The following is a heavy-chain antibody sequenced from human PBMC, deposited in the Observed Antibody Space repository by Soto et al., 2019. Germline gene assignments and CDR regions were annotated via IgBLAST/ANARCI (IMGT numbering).Heavy chain of an antibody. CDR2: ISAYNGNT. CDR3: ARDPTTETTRYYYYGMDV. D-gene: IGHD4-4*01. V-gene: IGHV1-18*01. J-gene: IGHJ6*02. CDR1: GYTFTSYG. Sequence: ASVKVSCKASGYTFTSYGISWVRQAPGQGLEWMGWISAYNGNTNYAQKLQGRVTMTTDTSTSTAYMELRSLRSDDTAVYYCARDPTTETTRYYYYGMDVWGQGTTVTVSS.